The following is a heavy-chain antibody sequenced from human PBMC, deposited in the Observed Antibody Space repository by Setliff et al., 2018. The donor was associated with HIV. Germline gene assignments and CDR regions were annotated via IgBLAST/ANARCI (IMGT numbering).Heavy chain of an antibody. CDR3: AIWEATMGFDS. Sequence: SCAASGFTFSNFAVHWVRQAPGKGLEWVAVISYDGRNKYYANSVKGRFTISRDNSKNTLFLQMDSLITEDTAVYYCAIWEATMGFDSWGQGTLVTVSS. CDR1: GFTFSNFA. CDR2: ISYDGRNK. D-gene: IGHD1-26*01. J-gene: IGHJ4*02. V-gene: IGHV3-30*04.